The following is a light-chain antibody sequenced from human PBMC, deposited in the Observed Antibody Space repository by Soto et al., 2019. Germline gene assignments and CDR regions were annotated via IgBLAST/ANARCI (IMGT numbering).Light chain of an antibody. CDR1: SSDVGAYNL. V-gene: IGLV2-14*02. CDR3: SSYRGSSTLT. CDR2: EGT. Sequence: QSALTQPASVSGSPGQSITVSCTGTSSDVGAYNLVSWYQQHPGKAPRLIIYEGTKRPSGISDRFSGSKSDNTASLTISGLRAEDEADYYCSSYRGSSTLTFGGGTKLTVL. J-gene: IGLJ2*01.